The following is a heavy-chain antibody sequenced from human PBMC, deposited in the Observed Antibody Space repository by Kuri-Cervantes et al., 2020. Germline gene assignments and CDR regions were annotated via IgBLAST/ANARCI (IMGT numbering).Heavy chain of an antibody. CDR1: GFTFSSYW. V-gene: IGHV3-74*01. D-gene: IGHD3-22*01. J-gene: IGHJ3*02. CDR3: ALGKNQAGSGFLSAFDI. CDR2: INSDGSST. Sequence: GESLKISCAASGFTFSSYWMHWVRQAPGKGLVWVSRINSDGSSTSYADSVKGRFTISRDNAKNSLYLQMNSPRAEDTAVYYCALGKNQAGSGFLSAFDIWGQGTMVTVSS.